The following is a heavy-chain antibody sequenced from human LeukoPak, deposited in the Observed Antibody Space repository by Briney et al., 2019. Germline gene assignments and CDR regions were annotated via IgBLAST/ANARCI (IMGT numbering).Heavy chain of an antibody. CDR3: ASRGVKPSDALDI. V-gene: IGHV5-51*01. D-gene: IGHD3-10*01. CDR2: IYVGDSNT. CDR1: GYSLNKNW. Sequence: GESLKISCKGSGYSLNKNWIGWVRQMPGKGLEWMGIIYVGDSNTMYSPSFQGQVTISVDKSINTAYLQWRSLRASDTAMCYCASRGVKPSDALDIWGQGTMVTVSS. J-gene: IGHJ3*02.